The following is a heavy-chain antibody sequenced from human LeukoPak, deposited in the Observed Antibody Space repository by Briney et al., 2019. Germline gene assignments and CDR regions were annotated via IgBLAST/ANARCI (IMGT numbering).Heavy chain of an antibody. J-gene: IGHJ3*01. Sequence: GGSLRLACAASGFTVSRNDMHWVRQATGKGLEWVSAIGTAGDTYYPDSVKGRFTISRENAKNSLYLQMNSLRAGDTAVYYCARWGTTGFCASALWGQPSMVTVSS. D-gene: IGHD3-16*01. CDR3: ARWGTTGFCASAL. V-gene: IGHV3-13*04. CDR2: IGTAGDT. CDR1: GFTVSRND.